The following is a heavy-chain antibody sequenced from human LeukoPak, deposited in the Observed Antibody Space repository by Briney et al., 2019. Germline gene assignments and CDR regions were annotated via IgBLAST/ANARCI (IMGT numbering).Heavy chain of an antibody. V-gene: IGHV3-9*01. CDR1: GFTFDDYA. D-gene: IGHD3-22*01. Sequence: TGGSLRLSCAASGFTFDDYAIHWVRQAPGKGLEWVSGISWNSGRTGYADSVKGRFNISRDNAKNSLYLQMNSLRAEDTALYSCAKAVGRSYYPKEEEAFDIWGQGTMVTVSS. CDR3: AKAVGRSYYPKEEEAFDI. J-gene: IGHJ3*02. CDR2: ISWNSGRT.